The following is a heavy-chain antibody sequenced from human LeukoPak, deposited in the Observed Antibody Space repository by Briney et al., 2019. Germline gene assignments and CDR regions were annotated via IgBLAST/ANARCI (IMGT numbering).Heavy chain of an antibody. J-gene: IGHJ4*02. CDR3: ARDGYGYSSSWYDY. CDR1: RFTFSSYA. V-gene: IGHV3-30-3*01. Sequence: PGGSLRLSCAASRFTFSSYAMHWVRQAPGKGLEWVAVISYDGSNKYYADSVKGRFTISRDNSKNTLYLQMNSLRAEDTAVYYCARDGYGYSSSWYDYWGQGTLVTVSS. D-gene: IGHD6-13*01. CDR2: ISYDGSNK.